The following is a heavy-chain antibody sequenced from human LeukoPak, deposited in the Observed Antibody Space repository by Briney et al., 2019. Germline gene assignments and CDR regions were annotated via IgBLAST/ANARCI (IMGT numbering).Heavy chain of an antibody. CDR1: GGTFSSYA. V-gene: IGHV1-69*01. CDR2: IIPIFGTA. J-gene: IGHJ3*02. Sequence: GASVKVSCKASGGTFSSYAISWVRQAPGQGLEWMGGIIPIFGTANYAQKFQGRVTITADESTSTAYMELSSLRSEDTAVYYCARPLIVGAGDAFDIWGQGTMVTVSS. D-gene: IGHD1-26*01. CDR3: ARPLIVGAGDAFDI.